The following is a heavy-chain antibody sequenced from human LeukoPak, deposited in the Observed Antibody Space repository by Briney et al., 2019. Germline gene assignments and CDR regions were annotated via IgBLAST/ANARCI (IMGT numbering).Heavy chain of an antibody. Sequence: PGRSLRLSCAASGFTFSSYAMHWVRQAPGKGLEWVAVISYDGSNKYYADSVKGRFTISRDNSKNTLYLQMNSLRAEDTAVYYCARGGVVVAAGPTSFDYWGQGTLVTVSS. V-gene: IGHV3-30-3*01. CDR2: ISYDGSNK. D-gene: IGHD2-15*01. CDR3: ARGGVVVAAGPTSFDY. CDR1: GFTFSSYA. J-gene: IGHJ4*02.